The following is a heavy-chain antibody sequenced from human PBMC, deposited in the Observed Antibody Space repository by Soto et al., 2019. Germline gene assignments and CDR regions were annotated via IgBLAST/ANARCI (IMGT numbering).Heavy chain of an antibody. CDR1: GFTFGSYA. V-gene: IGHV3-23*01. J-gene: IGHJ6*02. CDR3: AKDGGYSYGYSPRYYYGMDV. Sequence: HLGGSLRLSCAASGFTFGSYAMSWFRQAPGKGLEWVSAISGSGGSTYYADSVKGRFTISRDNSKNTLYLQMNSLRAEDTAVYYCAKDGGYSYGYSPRYYYGMDVWGQGTTVTVSS. CDR2: ISGSGGST. D-gene: IGHD5-18*01.